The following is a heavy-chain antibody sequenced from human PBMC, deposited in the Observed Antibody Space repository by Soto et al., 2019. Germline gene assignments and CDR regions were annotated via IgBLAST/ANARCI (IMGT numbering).Heavy chain of an antibody. J-gene: IGHJ4*02. D-gene: IGHD3-10*01. Sequence: QVQLQESGPGLVKPSQTLSLTCTVSGGSISSGGYYWSWIRQHPGKGLEWIGYIYDSGSTYYNPSLKSRVTIAEDTSKTQVSLKLSSVTAADTAVYYCASLMLNYGSGSYYNDYWGQGTLVTVSS. CDR2: IYDSGST. CDR3: ASLMLNYGSGSYYNDY. V-gene: IGHV4-31*03. CDR1: GGSISSGGYY.